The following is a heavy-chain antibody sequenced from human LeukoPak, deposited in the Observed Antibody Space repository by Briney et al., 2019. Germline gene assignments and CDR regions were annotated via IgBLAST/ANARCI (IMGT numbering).Heavy chain of an antibody. CDR3: ARDRGYCTNGVCYLFDY. J-gene: IGHJ4*02. V-gene: IGHV1-2*02. CDR1: GYTFTGNY. Sequence: GASVKVSCKASGYTFTGNYMHWLRQAPGQGLERMGWINPNSGGTNHAQNFQGRVAMTRDTSISTAYMELSRLKSDDTAVYYCARDRGYCTNGVCYLFDYWGQGTLVTVSS. D-gene: IGHD2-8*01. CDR2: INPNSGGT.